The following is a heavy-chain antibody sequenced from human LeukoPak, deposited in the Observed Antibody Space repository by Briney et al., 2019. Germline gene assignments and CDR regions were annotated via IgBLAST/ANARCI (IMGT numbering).Heavy chain of an antibody. D-gene: IGHD6-13*01. CDR3: AREKALASSSSLDY. CDR1: GFTFSSYA. V-gene: IGHV3-23*01. J-gene: IGHJ4*02. CDR2: ISGSGGST. Sequence: GGSLRLSCAASGFTFSSYAMSWVRQAPGKGLEWVSAISGSGGSTYYADSVKGRFTISRDNSKNTLYLQMNSLRAEDTAVYYCAREKALASSSSLDYWGQGTLVTVSS.